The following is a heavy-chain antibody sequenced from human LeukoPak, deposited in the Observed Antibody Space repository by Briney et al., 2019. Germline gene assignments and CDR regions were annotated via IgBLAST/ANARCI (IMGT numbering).Heavy chain of an antibody. CDR1: GGHIISGSYF. Sequence: SETLSHTCTVSGGHIISGSYFWAWIRQPAGRGLEWIGHIYTSGTTHYNPSLKSRVTISRDTSKNQFSLNLSSVTAADTAMYYCVRFVVLAVDGTLYFYFELWGRDTLVTVSS. CDR2: IYTSGTT. V-gene: IGHV4-61*09. D-gene: IGHD6-19*01. J-gene: IGHJ2*01. CDR3: VRFVVLAVDGTLYFYFEL.